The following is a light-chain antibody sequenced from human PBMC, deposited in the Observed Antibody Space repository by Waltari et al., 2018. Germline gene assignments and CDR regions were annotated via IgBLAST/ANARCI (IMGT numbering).Light chain of an antibody. Sequence: QSALTQPVSVSGSPGQSITISCTGTSSDVGGYNHVSWYQQHPGKAPKLMIYEVSNRPPGVSNRFSGSESGNTASLTISGLQAEDEAHYYCSSYTSSSTHYVFGTGTKVTVL. CDR3: SSYTSSSTHYV. J-gene: IGLJ1*01. CDR2: EVS. CDR1: SSDVGGYNH. V-gene: IGLV2-14*01.